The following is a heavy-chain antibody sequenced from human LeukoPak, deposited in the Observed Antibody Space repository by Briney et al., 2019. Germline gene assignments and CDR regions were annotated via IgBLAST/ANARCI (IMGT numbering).Heavy chain of an antibody. Sequence: GGSLRLSCAASGFTFSSYSMNWVRQAPGKGLEWVSSISSSSSYKYYADSVKGRFTISRDDAKNSLYLQMNSLRAEDTAVYYCARDLQLERAFDIWGQGTMVTVSS. CDR1: GFTFSSYS. V-gene: IGHV3-21*01. CDR2: ISSSSSYK. J-gene: IGHJ3*02. CDR3: ARDLQLERAFDI. D-gene: IGHD1-1*01.